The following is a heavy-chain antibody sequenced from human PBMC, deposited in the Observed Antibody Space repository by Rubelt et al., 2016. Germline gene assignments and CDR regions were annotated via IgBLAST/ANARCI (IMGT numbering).Heavy chain of an antibody. D-gene: IGHD6-6*01. Sequence: QVQLQQWGAGLLKPSETLSLTCTVSGGSISSYYWSWIRQPPGKGLECIGYIYFSGSTNYNPSLESRVTISVDTSKNQCSRKLGSVTAADTAVYYCARLSSSSGIDYWGQGILVTVSS. CDR3: ARLSSSSGIDY. CDR1: GGSISSYY. J-gene: IGHJ4*02. V-gene: IGHV4-59*08. CDR2: IYFSGST.